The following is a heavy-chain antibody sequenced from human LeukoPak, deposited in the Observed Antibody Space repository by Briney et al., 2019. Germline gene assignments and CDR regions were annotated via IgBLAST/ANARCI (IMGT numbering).Heavy chain of an antibody. CDR1: GGSISSYY. J-gene: IGHJ5*02. V-gene: IGHV4-4*09. CDR2: IYTSGST. D-gene: IGHD1/OR15-1a*01. Sequence: MPSETLSLTCTVSGGSISSYYWSWIRQPPGKGLEWIGYIYTSGSTNYNPSLKSRVTISVDTSKNQFSLKLSSVTAADTAVYYCARHARGSGTRPWGQGTLVTVSS. CDR3: ARHARGSGTRP.